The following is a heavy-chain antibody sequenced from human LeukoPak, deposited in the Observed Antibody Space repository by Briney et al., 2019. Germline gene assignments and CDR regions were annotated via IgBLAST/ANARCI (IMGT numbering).Heavy chain of an antibody. CDR1: GFTFSSYW. D-gene: IGHD2-2*01. J-gene: IGHJ5*02. V-gene: IGHV3-74*01. CDR3: ARRRAYCSSTSCYSYWFDP. Sequence: GGSLRLSCAASGFTFSSYWMHWVRQAPGKGLVWVSRINSDGSSTSYADSVKGRFTISRDNAKNTLYLQMNSLRAEDTAVYYCARRRAYCSSTSCYSYWFDPWGQGTLVTVSS. CDR2: INSDGSST.